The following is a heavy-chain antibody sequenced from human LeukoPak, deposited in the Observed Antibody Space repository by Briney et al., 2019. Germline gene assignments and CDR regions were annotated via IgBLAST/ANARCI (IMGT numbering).Heavy chain of an antibody. CDR2: ISYDGSNK. CDR3: VKDWGRGWYRFDC. CDR1: GFIFSSYA. Sequence: GRSLRLSCAASGFIFSSYAMNWVRQAPGKGLEWVAVISYDGSNKWYADSVTGRFTISRGNSKDTLYLQMNSLRAEDTAVYYCVKDWGRGWYRFDCWGQGTLVTVSS. J-gene: IGHJ4*02. V-gene: IGHV3-30-3*01. D-gene: IGHD6-19*01.